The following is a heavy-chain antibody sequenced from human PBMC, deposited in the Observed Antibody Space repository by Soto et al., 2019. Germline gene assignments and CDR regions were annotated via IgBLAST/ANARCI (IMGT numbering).Heavy chain of an antibody. CDR2: IIPIFGTG. J-gene: IGHJ4*02. V-gene: IGHV1-69*01. Sequence: QVQLLQSGAEVKKPGSSVKVSCKASGGTFSTYAISWVRQAPGQGLEWMGGIIPIFGTGNYAQNFQGRVTITADESTSTAYMELNSLRSEDTAVYYFARSLDYKAPRVYWGQGTLVTVSS. D-gene: IGHD3-10*01. CDR3: ARSLDYKAPRVY. CDR1: GGTFSTYA.